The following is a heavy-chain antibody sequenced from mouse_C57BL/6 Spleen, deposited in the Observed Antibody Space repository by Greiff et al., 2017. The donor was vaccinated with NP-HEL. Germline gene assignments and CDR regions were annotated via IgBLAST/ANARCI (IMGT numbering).Heavy chain of an antibody. V-gene: IGHV1-55*01. Sequence: QVQLQQPGAELVKPGASVTMSCTASGYTFTSYWITWVKQRPGQGLEWIGDIYPGSGSTNYNEKFKRKATLTVDTSSSTTYMQFSSLTSEDSAVYYCAKEISCYGSSPFDYWGQGTTLTVSS. J-gene: IGHJ2*01. D-gene: IGHD1-1*01. CDR1: GYTFTSYW. CDR2: IYPGSGST. CDR3: AKEISCYGSSPFDY.